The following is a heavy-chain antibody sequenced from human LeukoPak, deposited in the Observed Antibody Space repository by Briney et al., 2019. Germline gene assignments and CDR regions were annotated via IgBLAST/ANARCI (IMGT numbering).Heavy chain of an antibody. CDR3: AEGVGIFDYGGKNADF. J-gene: IGHJ4*02. D-gene: IGHD4-23*01. Sequence: GGSLRLSCAASGFTFSSYAMNWVRQAPGKGLEWVSAISGSGGSTYYADSVKGRFTISRDSSKNTLSLQMNSLRAEDTAVYYCAEGVGIFDYGGKNADFWGQGTLVTVSS. CDR2: ISGSGGST. V-gene: IGHV3-23*01. CDR1: GFTFSSYA.